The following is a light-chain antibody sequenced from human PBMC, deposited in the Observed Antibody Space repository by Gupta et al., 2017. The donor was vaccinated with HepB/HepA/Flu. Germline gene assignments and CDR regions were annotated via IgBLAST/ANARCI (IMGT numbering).Light chain of an antibody. J-gene: IGKJ4*01. Sequence: DIQLTQSPSFLSASVGDRVTITCRASQGISSYFAWYQQKPGKAPNLLIYAASTLQSGVPSRFSGSGSETEFTLTISSLQPEDFATYYCQQLNSYPPTFGGGTKVEIK. CDR1: QGISSY. CDR2: AAS. V-gene: IGKV1-9*01. CDR3: QQLNSYPPT.